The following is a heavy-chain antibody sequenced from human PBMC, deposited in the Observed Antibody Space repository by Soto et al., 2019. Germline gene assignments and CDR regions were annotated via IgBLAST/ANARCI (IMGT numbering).Heavy chain of an antibody. CDR1: GDSVSTNKAA. CDR2: AYYRSKWYI. D-gene: IGHD2-21*02. V-gene: IGHV6-1*01. Sequence: PSQTLSLTCAFSGDSVSTNKAAWNWIRQSPSRGLEWLGRAYYRSKWYIDYAVSMKSRIIINADASKSQVSLQLDSVSPEDTAVYYCTKSHCDSVTCYFVFDMWGPGTLVTVSS. J-gene: IGHJ3*02. CDR3: TKSHCDSVTCYFVFDM.